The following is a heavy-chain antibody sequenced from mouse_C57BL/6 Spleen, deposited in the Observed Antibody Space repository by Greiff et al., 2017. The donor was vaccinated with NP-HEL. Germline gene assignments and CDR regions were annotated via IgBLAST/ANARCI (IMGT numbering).Heavy chain of an antibody. CDR3: ARGFPLGDFDY. V-gene: IGHV5-16*01. J-gene: IGHJ2*01. Sequence: EVQLVESEGGLVQPGSSMKLSCTASGFTFSDYYMAWVRQVPEKGLEWVANINYDGSSTYYLDSLKSRFIISRDNAKNILYLQMSSLKSEDTATYYCARGFPLGDFDYWGQGTTLTVSS. CDR2: INYDGSST. CDR1: GFTFSDYY.